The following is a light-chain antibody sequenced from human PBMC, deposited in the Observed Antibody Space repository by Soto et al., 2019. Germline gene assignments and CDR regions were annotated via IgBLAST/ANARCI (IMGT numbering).Light chain of an antibody. CDR1: QSISRW. CDR2: QAS. J-gene: IGKJ5*01. Sequence: DIQMTQSPSTLYASVGDRVTITCRASQSISRWLAWYQQKPGKATKLLIYQASTLEAGVPSRFGGTGSGTEFTLTISSLQSDEFATYYCQQYNAALGQGTRLEIK. V-gene: IGKV1-5*03. CDR3: QQYNAA.